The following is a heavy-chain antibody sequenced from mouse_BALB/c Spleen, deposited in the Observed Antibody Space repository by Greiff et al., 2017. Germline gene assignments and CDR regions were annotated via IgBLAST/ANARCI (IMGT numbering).Heavy chain of an antibody. J-gene: IGHJ4*01. D-gene: IGHD1-2*01. CDR2: ISSGGSYT. CDR3: ARPAFITTATDAMDY. Sequence: DVMLVESGGDLVKPGGSLKLSCAASGFTFSSYGMSWVRQTPDKRLEWVATISSGGSYTYYPDSVKGRFTISRDNAKNTLYLQMSSLKSEDTAMCYCARPAFITTATDAMDYWGQGTSVTVSS. V-gene: IGHV5-6*02. CDR1: GFTFSSYG.